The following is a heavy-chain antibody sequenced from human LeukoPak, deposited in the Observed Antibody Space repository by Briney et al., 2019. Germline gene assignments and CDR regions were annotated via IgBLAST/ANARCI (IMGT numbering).Heavy chain of an antibody. CDR2: ISTYNGNT. Sequence: ASVKVSCKASGYTFTSYGITWVRQAPGQGLEWMGCISTYNGNTNYAQNLQGRVTMTTDPSTSTAYMELRSLRSDDTAVYYCARGRGSTSRYWGQGTLVTVSS. J-gene: IGHJ4*02. CDR1: GYTFTSYG. CDR3: ARGRGSTSRY. V-gene: IGHV1-18*01. D-gene: IGHD5-12*01.